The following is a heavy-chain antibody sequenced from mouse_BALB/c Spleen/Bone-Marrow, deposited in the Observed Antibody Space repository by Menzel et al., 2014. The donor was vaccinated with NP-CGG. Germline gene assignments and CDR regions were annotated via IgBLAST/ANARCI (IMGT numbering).Heavy chain of an antibody. Sequence: EVKLVESGGGLVKPGGSLKLSCAASGFSFSSYAMSWVRQTPEKRLEWVATISSGGSYTYYPDSVKGRFTISRDNAKNTLYLQMSSLRSEDTAMYYCARQRDDNYRGFAYWAQGTLVTVSA. CDR1: GFSFSSYA. V-gene: IGHV5-9-3*01. J-gene: IGHJ3*01. D-gene: IGHD2-1*01. CDR3: ARQRDDNYRGFAY. CDR2: ISSGGSYT.